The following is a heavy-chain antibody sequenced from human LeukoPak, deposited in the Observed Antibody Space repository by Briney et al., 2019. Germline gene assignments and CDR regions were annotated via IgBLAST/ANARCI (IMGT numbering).Heavy chain of an antibody. CDR2: IIPIFGTA. D-gene: IGHD6-6*01. V-gene: IGHV1-69*06. CDR3: ARAAYSSSSGLYYYYMDV. CDR1: GYTFTGYY. Sequence: SVKVSCKASGYTFTGYYMHWVRQAPGQGLEWMGGIIPIFGTANYAQKFQGRVTITADKSTSTAYMELSSLRSEDTAVYYCARAAYSSSSGLYYYYMDVWGKGTTVTVSS. J-gene: IGHJ6*03.